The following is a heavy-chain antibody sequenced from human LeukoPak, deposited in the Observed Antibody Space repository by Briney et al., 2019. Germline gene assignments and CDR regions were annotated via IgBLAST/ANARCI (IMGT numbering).Heavy chain of an antibody. CDR1: GGSISSYY. J-gene: IGHJ3*01. CDR3: ARGLFGIFVF. CDR2: IYYSGST. D-gene: IGHD3-16*01. Sequence: SETLSLTCTVSGGSISSYYWSWIRQPPGKGLEWIGYIYYSGSTNYNPSPKSRVTISVDTSKNQFSLKLSSVTAADTAVYYCARGLFGIFVFWGQGTMVTVSS. V-gene: IGHV4-59*01.